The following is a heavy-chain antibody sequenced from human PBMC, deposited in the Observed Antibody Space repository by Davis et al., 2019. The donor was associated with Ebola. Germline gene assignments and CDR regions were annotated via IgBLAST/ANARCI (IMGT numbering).Heavy chain of an antibody. V-gene: IGHV5-51*01. Sequence: GESLKISCKASGYIFSTSWIGWVRQMPGKGLEWMGIIYPGDSDTRYSPSFQGQVTFSVDKSIRTAYLHWNSLKASDTATYYCARQGTTSWDSWGQGTLVTVTS. CDR3: ARQGTTSWDS. CDR2: IYPGDSDT. D-gene: IGHD2-2*01. CDR1: GYIFSTSW. J-gene: IGHJ4*02.